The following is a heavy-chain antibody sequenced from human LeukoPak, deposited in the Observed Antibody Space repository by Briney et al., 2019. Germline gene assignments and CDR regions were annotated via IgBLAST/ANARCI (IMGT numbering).Heavy chain of an antibody. CDR1: GFTFSTYG. J-gene: IGHJ4*02. D-gene: IGHD3-22*01. Sequence: GGSLRLSCAASGFTFSTYGMHWVRQAPGKGLEWVTFISYDGSNKYYADSMKGRFTISRDNSKNTLYLQMNSLRTEDTAVYYCAKGPQKYYDSSGEIDYWGQGTLVTVSS. V-gene: IGHV3-30*02. CDR2: ISYDGSNK. CDR3: AKGPQKYYDSSGEIDY.